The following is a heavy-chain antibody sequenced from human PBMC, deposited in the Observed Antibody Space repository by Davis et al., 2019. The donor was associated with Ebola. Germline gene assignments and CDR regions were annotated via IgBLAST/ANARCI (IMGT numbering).Heavy chain of an antibody. Sequence: GESLKIPCQGSGYSLTSYWISWVRQMPGKGLEWLGRIDPSDSYTNYSPSFQGHVTITADKSISTTYLQWSSLKASDTAMYYCASNTRYYYYGMDVWGQGTTVTVSS. CDR3: ASNTRYYYYGMDV. V-gene: IGHV5-10-1*01. CDR1: GYSLTSYW. J-gene: IGHJ6*02. CDR2: IDPSDSYT.